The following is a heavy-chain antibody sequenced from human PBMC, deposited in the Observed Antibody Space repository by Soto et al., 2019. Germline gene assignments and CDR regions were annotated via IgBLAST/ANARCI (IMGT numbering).Heavy chain of an antibody. J-gene: IGHJ5*02. Sequence: SETLSLACTVSGGSISSYYWSWIRQPPGKGLEWIGYIYYSGSTNYNPSLKSRVTISVDTSKNQFSLKLSSVTAADTAVYYCARKGIGYDHGRFLNWFHPWGQGTLVSGSS. V-gene: IGHV4-59*12. D-gene: IGHD5-12*01. CDR1: GGSISSYY. CDR3: ARKGIGYDHGRFLNWFHP. CDR2: IYYSGST.